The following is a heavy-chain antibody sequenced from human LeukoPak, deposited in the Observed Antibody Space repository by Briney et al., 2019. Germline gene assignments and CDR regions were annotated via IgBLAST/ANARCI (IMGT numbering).Heavy chain of an antibody. CDR3: ARGLRADS. CDR1: GYTFVNLD. V-gene: IGHV1-8*01. Sequence: ASVKVSCKTSGYTFVNLDINWVRQATGQGLEWMGWVSPDSGNTGYAQKFQGRVTMTRNTSINTVYMELSSLRSEDTGVYYCARGLRADSWGQGTLVTVSS. J-gene: IGHJ4*02. CDR2: VSPDSGNT. D-gene: IGHD2-21*01.